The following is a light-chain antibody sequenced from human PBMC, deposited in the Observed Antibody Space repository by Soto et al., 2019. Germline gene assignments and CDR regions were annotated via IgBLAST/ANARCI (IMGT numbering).Light chain of an antibody. CDR1: QSISSY. CDR2: SAS. V-gene: IGKV1-39*01. J-gene: IGKJ1*01. Sequence: DIQMTQSPSSLSASVGDRVTITCRASQSISSYLNWYQQKPGKAPKLLIYSASRLQSGVPSRFSGSGPGTDFTLTISSLQPEDFATYYCQQSYSIPWSFGQGTKVEIK. CDR3: QQSYSIPWS.